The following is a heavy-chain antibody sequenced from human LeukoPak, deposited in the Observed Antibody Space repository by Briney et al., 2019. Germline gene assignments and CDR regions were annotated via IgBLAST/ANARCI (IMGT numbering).Heavy chain of an antibody. Sequence: RSGGSLRLSCAASGFTFSSYWMSWVRQAPGKGLEWVANIKQDGSEKYYVDSVKGRFTISRDNAKNSLYLQMNSLRAEDTALYYCAKDIVVVPAAMLIPGGFDIWGQGTMVTVSS. V-gene: IGHV3-7*03. CDR2: IKQDGSEK. CDR3: AKDIVVVPAAMLIPGGFDI. CDR1: GFTFSSYW. D-gene: IGHD2-2*01. J-gene: IGHJ3*02.